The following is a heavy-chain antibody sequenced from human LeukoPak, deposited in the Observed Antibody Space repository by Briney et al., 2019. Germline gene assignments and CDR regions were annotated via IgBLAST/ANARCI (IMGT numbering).Heavy chain of an antibody. CDR1: GYTFTGYY. CDR2: IVVGSGNT. J-gene: IGHJ3*02. V-gene: IGHV1-58*02. Sequence: SVKVSCKASGYTFTGYYMHWVRQARGQRLEWIGWIVVGSGNTNSAQKFQERVTITRDMSTSTAYMEVSSLRSEDTAVYYCAASVGDAFDIWGQGAMVTVSS. CDR3: AASVGDAFDI.